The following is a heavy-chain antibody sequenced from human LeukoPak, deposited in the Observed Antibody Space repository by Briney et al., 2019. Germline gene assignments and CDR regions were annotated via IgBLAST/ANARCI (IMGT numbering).Heavy chain of an antibody. CDR2: ISGSGGST. CDR1: GFTFSSYA. CDR3: AKTYYDILTGYGYYGMDV. Sequence: GGSLRLSCAASGFTFSSYAMSWVRQALGKGLEWVSAISGSGGSTYYADSVKGRFTISRDNSKNTLYLQMNSLRAEDTAVYYCAKTYYDILTGYGYYGMDVWGQGTTVTVSS. D-gene: IGHD3-9*01. V-gene: IGHV3-23*01. J-gene: IGHJ6*02.